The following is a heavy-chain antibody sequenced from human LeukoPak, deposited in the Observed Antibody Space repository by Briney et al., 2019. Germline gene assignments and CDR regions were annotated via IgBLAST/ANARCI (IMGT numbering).Heavy chain of an antibody. Sequence: RGSLRLSCAASGFTFSSYGMHWVRQAPGKGLEWVAVISFDGSDKYFADSVKGRFTISRDNSKNTLYLQMNSLRAEDAAVYFCAKSGTTLYYLNYWGQGTPVTVSS. CDR2: ISFDGSDK. D-gene: IGHD1-1*01. J-gene: IGHJ4*02. CDR1: GFTFSSYG. CDR3: AKSGTTLYYLNY. V-gene: IGHV3-30*18.